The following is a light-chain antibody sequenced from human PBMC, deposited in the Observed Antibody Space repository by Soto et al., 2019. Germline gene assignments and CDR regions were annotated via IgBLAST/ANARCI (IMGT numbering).Light chain of an antibody. V-gene: IGKV1-39*01. J-gene: IGKJ5*01. CDR3: QQGDSKGK. CDR1: QSISSY. CDR2: ATS. Sequence: HMAQSPSSPFGCVGDVVTMTCRASQSISSYLNWYQQKPGKAPKLLIYATSSLQSGVPSRSSGSGSGTDFTLTVSSLQPEDFATYYCQQGDSKGKFGQGTRLEFK.